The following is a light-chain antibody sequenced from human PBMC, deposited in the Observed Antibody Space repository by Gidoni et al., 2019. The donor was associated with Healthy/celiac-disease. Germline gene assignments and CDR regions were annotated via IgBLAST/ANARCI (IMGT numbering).Light chain of an antibody. J-gene: IGKJ4*01. V-gene: IGKV1-5*03. CDR2: KAS. CDR1: QRISSW. CDR3: QQYNSYWAT. Sequence: DIQMTQSPSTLSASVGDRVTITCRASQRISSWLAWYQQKPGKAPKLLIYKASSLESGVPSRFSDSGSGTEFTLTISSLQPDDFATYYCQQYNSYWATFXGXTKVEIK.